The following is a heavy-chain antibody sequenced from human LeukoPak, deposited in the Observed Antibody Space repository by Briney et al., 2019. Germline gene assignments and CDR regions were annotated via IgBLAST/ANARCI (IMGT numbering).Heavy chain of an antibody. Sequence: GGSLRLSCAASGFTFSSYSMNWVRQAPGKGLEWISYISYTGTIYYADSVKGRFTISRDNSKNTLYLQMNSLRAEDTAVYYCAKNSGSFSWFDYWGQGTLVTASS. J-gene: IGHJ4*02. D-gene: IGHD1-26*01. V-gene: IGHV3-48*01. CDR1: GFTFSSYS. CDR3: AKNSGSFSWFDY. CDR2: ISYTGTI.